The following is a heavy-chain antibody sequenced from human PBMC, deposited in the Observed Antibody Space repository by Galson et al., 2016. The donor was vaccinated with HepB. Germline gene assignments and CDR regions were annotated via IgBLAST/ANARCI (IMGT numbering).Heavy chain of an antibody. V-gene: IGHV3-30*03. J-gene: IGHJ4*02. D-gene: IGHD4-23*01. Sequence: SLRLSCAASGFTFSTYGMHWVRQAPGKGLEWVAVISYVRSNKNYAASVKGRFTISRDNGKKSLYLQMNSLRAEDTAVYYCASPSVGPSIDYWGQGTLVTVAS. CDR3: ASPSVGPSIDY. CDR1: GFTFSTYG. CDR2: ISYVRSNK.